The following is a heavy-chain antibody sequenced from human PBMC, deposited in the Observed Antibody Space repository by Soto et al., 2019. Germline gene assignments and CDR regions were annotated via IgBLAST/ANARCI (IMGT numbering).Heavy chain of an antibody. CDR1: GFTFSDEN. CDR3: ARDSDCHSTSCFFPPHV. CDR2: ISGGGSYI. V-gene: IGHV3-21*06. J-gene: IGHJ6*02. D-gene: IGHD2-2*01. Sequence: LRLSCSASGFTFSDENMSWVRQVPGKGLEWVSGISGGGSYIFYADSVQGRFSIPRDNPKNSLFLEMNSLRVEDTAVYYCARDSDCHSTSCFFPPHVWGQGTTVTVSS.